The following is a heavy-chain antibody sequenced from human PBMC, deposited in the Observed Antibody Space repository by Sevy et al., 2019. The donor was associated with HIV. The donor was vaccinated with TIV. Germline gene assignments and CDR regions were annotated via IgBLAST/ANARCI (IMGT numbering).Heavy chain of an antibody. J-gene: IGHJ3*01. D-gene: IGHD4-17*01. V-gene: IGHV3-23*01. CDR3: AKDRITVIGDAFDL. CDR1: GFTFSSYA. Sequence: GGSLRLSCAASGFTFSSYAMHWVRQAPGKELEWVSAISNSGSDTKYAGSVKGRFTISRDNSKNTLYVQMNSLSAEDTAVYYCAKDRITVIGDAFDLWGQGTMVTVSS. CDR2: ISNSGSDT.